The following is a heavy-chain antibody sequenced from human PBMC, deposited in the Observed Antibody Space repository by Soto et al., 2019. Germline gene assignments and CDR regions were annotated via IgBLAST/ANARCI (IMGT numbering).Heavy chain of an antibody. CDR2: IYPGDSDT. D-gene: IGHD2-21*02. J-gene: IGHJ5*02. V-gene: IGHV5-51*01. CDR1: GYSFTIYC. CDR3: ARHRGDPKNNWFDP. Sequence: PGESLKISCKGSGYSFTIYCIGWVLQMPWKGLEWMGIIYPGDSDTRYSPSFQGQVTISADKSISTAYLQWSSLKASDTAMYYCARHRGDPKNNWFDPWGQGTLVTVSS.